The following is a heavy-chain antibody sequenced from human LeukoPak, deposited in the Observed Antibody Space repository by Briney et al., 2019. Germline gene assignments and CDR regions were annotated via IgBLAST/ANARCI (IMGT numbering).Heavy chain of an antibody. V-gene: IGHV4-31*03. D-gene: IGHD5-18*01. CDR3: ASHPGVQLWLHGAFDI. J-gene: IGHJ3*02. CDR1: GGSISSGGYY. CDR2: IYYSGST. Sequence: PSETLSLTCTVSGGSISSGGYYWSWIRQHPGKGLEWIGYIYYSGSTYYNPSLKSRVTISVDTSKNQFSLKLSSVTAADTAVYYCASHPGVQLWLHGAFDIWGQGTMVTVSS.